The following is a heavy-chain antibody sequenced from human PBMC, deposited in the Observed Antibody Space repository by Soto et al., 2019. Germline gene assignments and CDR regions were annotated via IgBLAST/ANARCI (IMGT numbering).Heavy chain of an antibody. J-gene: IGHJ3*02. CDR1: GGSISSSSYY. V-gene: IGHV4-39*01. D-gene: IGHD1-26*01. CDR3: ARSRSLPVGATIYAFDI. Sequence: SETLSLTCTVSGGSISSSSYYWGWIRQPPGKGLEWIGSIYYSGSTYYNPSLKSRVTISVDTSKNQFSLKLSSVTAADTAVYYCARSRSLPVGATIYAFDIWGQGTMVTVSS. CDR2: IYYSGST.